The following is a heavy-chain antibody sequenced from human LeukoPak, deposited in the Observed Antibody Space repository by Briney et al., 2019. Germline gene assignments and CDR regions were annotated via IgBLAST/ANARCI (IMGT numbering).Heavy chain of an antibody. D-gene: IGHD6-13*01. CDR2: ISGSGGST. CDR1: GFTFSSYA. V-gene: IGHV3-23*01. J-gene: IGHJ4*02. Sequence: GGSLRLSCAASGFTFSSYAMSWVRQAPGKGLEWVSAISGSGGSTYYADSVKGRFTISRDNSKNTLYLQMNSLRAEDTAVYYCAREIIGSKYSSSWDDYWGQGTLVTVSS. CDR3: AREIIGSKYSSSWDDY.